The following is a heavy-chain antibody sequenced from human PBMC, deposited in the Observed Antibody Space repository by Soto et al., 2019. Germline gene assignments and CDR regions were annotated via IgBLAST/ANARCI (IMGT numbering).Heavy chain of an antibody. CDR2: IYRTGST. CDR1: GGSFTSNNW. V-gene: IGHV4-4*02. D-gene: IGHD1-7*01. Sequence: SETLSLTCAVSGGSFTSNNWWTWVRQPPGQGLEWIGEIYRTGSTDYNPSLKSRVTISLDKSENQFSLKVTSLTAADTAVYYCAGRDPGTSVDYWGQGTLVTVSS. J-gene: IGHJ4*02. CDR3: AGRDPGTSVDY.